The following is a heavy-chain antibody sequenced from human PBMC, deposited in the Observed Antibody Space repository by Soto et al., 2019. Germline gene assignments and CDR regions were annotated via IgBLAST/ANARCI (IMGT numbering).Heavy chain of an antibody. CDR2: IYYSGST. Sequence: QVQLQESGPGLVKPSQTLSLTCTVSGGSISSGGYYWSWIRQHPGKGLEWIGYIYYSGSTYYNPSLKSRVTISVDTSKNQFSLKLSSVTAADTAVYYCARDSGYCGGDCYIFDYWGQGTLVTVSS. CDR3: ARDSGYCGGDCYIFDY. V-gene: IGHV4-31*03. D-gene: IGHD2-21*02. CDR1: GGSISSGGYY. J-gene: IGHJ4*02.